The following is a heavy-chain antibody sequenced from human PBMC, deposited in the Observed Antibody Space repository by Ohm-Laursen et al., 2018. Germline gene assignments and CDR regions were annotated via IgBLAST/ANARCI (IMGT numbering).Heavy chain of an antibody. Sequence: ASVKVSCKASGYTFTSYDINWVRQATGQGLEWMGWMNPNSGNTGYAQKFQGRVTMTRNTSISTAYMELSSLRSEDTAVYYCASSVVLYYYYGMDVWGQGTTVTVSS. CDR3: ASSVVLYYYYGMDV. D-gene: IGHD4-23*01. V-gene: IGHV1-8*01. J-gene: IGHJ6*02. CDR1: GYTFTSYD. CDR2: MNPNSGNT.